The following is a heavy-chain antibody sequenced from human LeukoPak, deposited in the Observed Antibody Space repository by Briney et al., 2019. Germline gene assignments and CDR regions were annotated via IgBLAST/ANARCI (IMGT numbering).Heavy chain of an antibody. J-gene: IGHJ5*02. CDR2: INPNSGGT. Sequence: GASVKVSCKASGYTFTGYYMHWVRQAPGQGLEWMGRINPNSGGTNYAQKFQGRVTMTRDTSISTAYMELSRLRSDDTAVYYCARLRHSTYYYDSSGYYPNWFYPWGQGILVTVSS. D-gene: IGHD3-22*01. CDR1: GYTFTGYY. CDR3: ARLRHSTYYYDSSGYYPNWFYP. V-gene: IGHV1-2*06.